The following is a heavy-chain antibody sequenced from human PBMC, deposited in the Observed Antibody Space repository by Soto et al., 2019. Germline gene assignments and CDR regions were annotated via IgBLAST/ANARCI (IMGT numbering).Heavy chain of an antibody. D-gene: IGHD1-7*01. CDR3: ARNILGGTTXY. CDR2: INAGKGDT. Sequence: ASVKVSCKASGYTFTNHAIHWVRQAPGQGLEWMGWINAGKGDTKYPQRFQGRVTITRDTSASTAYMELSSLRSEDTAVYYCARNILGGTTXYWGPGTLVXVSS. J-gene: IGHJ4*02. CDR1: GYTFTNHA. V-gene: IGHV1-3*01.